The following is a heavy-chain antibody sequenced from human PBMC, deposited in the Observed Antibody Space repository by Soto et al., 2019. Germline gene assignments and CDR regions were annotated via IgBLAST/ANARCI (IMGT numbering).Heavy chain of an antibody. CDR3: ASLPTGTTYYYYYMDV. CDR1: GGTFSSYT. D-gene: IGHD1-7*01. J-gene: IGHJ6*03. V-gene: IGHV1-69*02. CDR2: IIPILGIA. Sequence: SVKVSCKASGGTFSSYTISWVRQAPGQGLEWMGRIIPILGIANYAQKFQGRVTITADKSTSTAYMELSSLRSEDTAVYYCASLPTGTTYYYYYMDVWGKGTTVTVSS.